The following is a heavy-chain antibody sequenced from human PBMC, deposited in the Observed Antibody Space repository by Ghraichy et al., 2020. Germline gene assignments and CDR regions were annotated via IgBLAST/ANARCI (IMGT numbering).Heavy chain of an antibody. Sequence: GGSLRLSCAASGFTFSSYSMNWVRQAPGKGLEWVSSISSSSYIYYADSVKGRFTISRDNAKNSLYLQMNSLRAEDTAVYYCARGLVVVPAGTSLFDYWGQGTLVTVSS. J-gene: IGHJ4*02. D-gene: IGHD2-2*01. CDR1: GFTFSSYS. CDR3: ARGLVVVPAGTSLFDY. CDR2: ISSSSYI. V-gene: IGHV3-21*01.